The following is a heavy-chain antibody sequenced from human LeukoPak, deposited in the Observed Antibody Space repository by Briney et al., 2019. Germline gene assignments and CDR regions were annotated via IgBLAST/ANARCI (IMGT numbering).Heavy chain of an antibody. V-gene: IGHV3-23*01. D-gene: IGHD6-19*01. Sequence: QPGGSLRLSCAASGFTFSSYAMSWVRQAPGKGLEWVSAISGSGGSTYYADSVKGRFTISRDNAKNSLYLQMNSLRAEDTALYYCAKDPSSGPEGAFDYWGQGTLVTVSS. CDR2: ISGSGGST. CDR3: AKDPSSGPEGAFDY. J-gene: IGHJ4*02. CDR1: GFTFSSYA.